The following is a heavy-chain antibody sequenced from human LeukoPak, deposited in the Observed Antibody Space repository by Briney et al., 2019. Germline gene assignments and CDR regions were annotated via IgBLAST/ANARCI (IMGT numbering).Heavy chain of an antibody. CDR1: GGSISSHY. J-gene: IGHJ6*02. CDR3: ARLIYYYGMDV. Sequence: PSETLSLTCTVSGGSISSHYWSWIRQPAGKGLEWIGRIYTSGSTTYNPSLKSRVTMSADTSKNHFSLKLSSVTAADTAVYYCARLIYYYGMDVWGQGTTVTVSS. V-gene: IGHV4-4*07. CDR2: IYTSGST. D-gene: IGHD3-16*01.